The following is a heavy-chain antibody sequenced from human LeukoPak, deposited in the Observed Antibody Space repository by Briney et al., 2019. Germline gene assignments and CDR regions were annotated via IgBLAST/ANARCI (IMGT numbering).Heavy chain of an antibody. CDR1: GFTFSNYV. Sequence: GGSLRLSCAASGFTFSNYVLSWVRQAPGKGLEWVSGITGSGGSTYYADSVKGRFTISRDNSKNTLYVQMHSLRAEDTAIYYCAKGGSSWYYFDYWGQGTLVTVSS. V-gene: IGHV3-23*01. J-gene: IGHJ4*02. CDR2: ITGSGGST. CDR3: AKGGSSWYYFDY. D-gene: IGHD6-13*01.